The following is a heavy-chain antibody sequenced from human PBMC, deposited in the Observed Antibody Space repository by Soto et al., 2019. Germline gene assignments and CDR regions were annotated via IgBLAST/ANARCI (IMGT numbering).Heavy chain of an antibody. Sequence: SETLSLTCAVSGASISDKDWWNWVRQPPGKGLEWIGEIYHGGSINYNPSLKSRVTISLDKSKNQLSLRLSSVTAADTAVYYCARDHDYGRTWAFDYWGQGTLVTVS. CDR1: GASISDKDW. CDR3: ARDHDYGRTWAFDY. V-gene: IGHV4-4*02. CDR2: IYHGGSI. J-gene: IGHJ4*02. D-gene: IGHD3-16*01.